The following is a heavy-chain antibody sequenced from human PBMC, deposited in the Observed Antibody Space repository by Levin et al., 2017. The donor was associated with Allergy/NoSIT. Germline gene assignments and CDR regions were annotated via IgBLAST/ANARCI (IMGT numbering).Heavy chain of an antibody. D-gene: IGHD6-6*01. Sequence: SETLSLTCTVSGGSISSGDYYWSWIRQPPGKGLEWIGYIYYSGSTYYNPSLKSRVTISVDTSKNQFSLKLSSVTAADTAVYYCARESSLIAAPLYYYGMDVWGQGTTVTVSS. CDR1: GGSISSGDYY. J-gene: IGHJ6*02. CDR2: IYYSGST. V-gene: IGHV4-30-4*01. CDR3: ARESSLIAAPLYYYGMDV.